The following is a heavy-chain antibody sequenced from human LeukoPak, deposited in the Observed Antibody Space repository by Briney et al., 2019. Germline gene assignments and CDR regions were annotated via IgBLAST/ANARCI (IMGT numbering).Heavy chain of an antibody. J-gene: IGHJ3*02. Sequence: PGGSLRLSCAASGFTVSSNYMSWVRQAPGKGLEWVSVIYRGGSTYYADSVKGRFTISRHNSKNTLYLQMNSLRAEDTAVYYCAAVAAAGPVGSNAFDIWGQGTMVTVS. CDR2: IYRGGST. CDR1: GFTVSSNY. D-gene: IGHD6-13*01. V-gene: IGHV3-53*01. CDR3: AAVAAAGPVGSNAFDI.